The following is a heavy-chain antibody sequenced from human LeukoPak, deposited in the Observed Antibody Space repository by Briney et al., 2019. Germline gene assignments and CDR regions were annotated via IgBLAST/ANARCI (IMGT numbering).Heavy chain of an antibody. V-gene: IGHV4-59*01. CDR2: IYYSGST. J-gene: IGHJ6*02. CDR1: GGSISSYY. Sequence: SETLSLTCTVSGGSISSYYWSWIRQPPGKGLEWIGYIYYSGSTNYNPSLKGRVTISVDTSKNQFSLKLSSVTAADTAVYYCASLGMWNDYGMDVWGQGTTVTVSS. D-gene: IGHD1-1*01. CDR3: ASLGMWNDYGMDV.